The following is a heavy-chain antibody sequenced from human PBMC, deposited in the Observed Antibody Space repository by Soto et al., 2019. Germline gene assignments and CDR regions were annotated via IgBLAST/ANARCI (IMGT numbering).Heavy chain of an antibody. D-gene: IGHD3-9*01. J-gene: IGHJ6*02. CDR1: GGSFSGYY. Sequence: QVQLQQWGAGLLKPSETLSLTCAVYGGSFSGYYWSWIRQPPGKGLEWIGEINHSGSTNYNPSLKSRVTISVDTSKNQFSLKLSSVTAADTAVYYCARCKQMGYYDILTGYYVPRYYYGMDVWGQGTTVTVSS. V-gene: IGHV4-34*01. CDR2: INHSGST. CDR3: ARCKQMGYYDILTGYYVPRYYYGMDV.